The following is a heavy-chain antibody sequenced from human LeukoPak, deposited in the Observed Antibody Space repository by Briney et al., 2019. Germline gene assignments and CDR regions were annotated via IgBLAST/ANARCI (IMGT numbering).Heavy chain of an antibody. CDR2: INPSGGST. V-gene: IGHV1-46*01. Sequence: ASVKVSCKASGYTFTSYYMHWVRQAPGQGLEWMGIINPSGGSTSYAQKFQGRVTMTRDMSTSTVYMELTSLRSEDTAVYYCAREGTPYGDYGPNDPWGQGTLVTVSS. D-gene: IGHD4-17*01. J-gene: IGHJ5*02. CDR3: AREGTPYGDYGPNDP. CDR1: GYTFTSYY.